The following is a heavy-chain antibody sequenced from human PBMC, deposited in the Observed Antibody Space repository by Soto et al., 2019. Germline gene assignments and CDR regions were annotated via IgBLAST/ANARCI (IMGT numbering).Heavy chain of an antibody. V-gene: IGHV4-30-2*01. D-gene: IGHD3-10*01. J-gene: IGHJ4*02. Sequence: QLQLQESGSRLVKPSQTLSLTCAVSGVSITTTGYSWSWIRQPPGKGLEWIGYIYHTGSTYYNSSVKGRVTLSPDRAQDQISLNPGSVAAADPGVDYWGGRFGEAGGLDSWGQGTLVTVSS. CDR2: IYHTGST. CDR3: GGRFGEAGGLDS. CDR1: GVSITTTGYS.